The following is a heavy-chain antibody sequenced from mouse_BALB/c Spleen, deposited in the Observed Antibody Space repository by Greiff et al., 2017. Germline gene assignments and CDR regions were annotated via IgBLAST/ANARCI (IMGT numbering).Heavy chain of an antibody. Sequence: EVMLVESGGGLVKPGGSLKLSCAASGFTFSSYAMSWVRQTPEKRLEWVASISSGGSTYYPDSVKGRFTISRDNARNILYLQMSSLRSEDTAMYYCARGYYGYDGFAYGGQGTLVTVSA. V-gene: IGHV5-6-5*01. CDR3: ARGYYGYDGFAY. CDR1: GFTFSSYA. CDR2: ISSGGST. J-gene: IGHJ3*01. D-gene: IGHD2-2*01.